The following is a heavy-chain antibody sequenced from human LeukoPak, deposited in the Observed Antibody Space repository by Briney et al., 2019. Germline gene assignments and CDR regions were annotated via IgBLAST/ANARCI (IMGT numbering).Heavy chain of an antibody. V-gene: IGHV3-30*03. D-gene: IGHD6-6*01. CDR1: GFTFNNYG. Sequence: GKSLRLSCAASGFTFNNYGMHWVRQAPGKGLEWVPVISYDGRNIHYPDSVKGRFTISRDISTDTLWLQMDSLRTEDTAVYYCARDESSTSVDWFDPWGQGTLVTVSS. CDR2: ISYDGRNI. J-gene: IGHJ5*02. CDR3: ARDESSTSVDWFDP.